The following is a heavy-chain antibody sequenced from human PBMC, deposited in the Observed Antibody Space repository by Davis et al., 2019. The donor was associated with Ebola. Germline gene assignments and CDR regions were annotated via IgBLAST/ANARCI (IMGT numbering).Heavy chain of an antibody. CDR1: GYTFTGYY. CDR2: INPNSGGT. Sequence: ASVKVSCKASGYTFTGYYMHWVRQAPGQGLEWMGWINPNSGGTNYAQKFQGRVTMTRDTSISTAYMELSRLRSDDTAVYYCAGDLRVLLWFGESAEGFTFDYWGQGTLVTVSS. J-gene: IGHJ4*02. V-gene: IGHV1-2*02. CDR3: AGDLRVLLWFGESAEGFTFDY. D-gene: IGHD3-10*01.